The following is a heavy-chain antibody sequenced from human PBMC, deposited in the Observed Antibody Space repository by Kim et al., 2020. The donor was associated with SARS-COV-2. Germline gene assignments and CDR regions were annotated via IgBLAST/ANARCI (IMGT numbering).Heavy chain of an antibody. CDR2: K. D-gene: IGHD3-16*01. Sequence: KKYSQKAQGRVTITRDTTARTVYMELSSLRSEATAVYYCASDGGYWYFDLWGRGTLVTVSS. CDR3: ASDGGYWYFDL. V-gene: IGHV1-3*01. J-gene: IGHJ2*01.